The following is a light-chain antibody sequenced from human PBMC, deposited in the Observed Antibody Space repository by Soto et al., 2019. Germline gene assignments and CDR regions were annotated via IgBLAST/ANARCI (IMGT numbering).Light chain of an antibody. CDR2: DAS. Sequence: DIQMTQSPSSLSASVEDRVTITCQASQDISNYLNWYQQKPGKAPKLLIYDASSLETGVPSRFSGSGSGTDFTFTISSLQPEDIATYYCQQYDNLPLTFGGGTKVAIK. J-gene: IGKJ4*01. CDR3: QQYDNLPLT. V-gene: IGKV1-33*01. CDR1: QDISNY.